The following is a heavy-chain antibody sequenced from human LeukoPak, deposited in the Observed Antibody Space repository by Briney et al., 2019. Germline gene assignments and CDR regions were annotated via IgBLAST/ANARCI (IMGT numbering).Heavy chain of an antibody. Sequence: PSQTLSLTCAVSGGSISSGGYSWSWIRQPPGKGLEWIGYIYHSGSTYYNPSLKSRVTISVDRSKNQFSLKLSSVTAADTAVYYCARVFAVVLGGWFDPWGQGTLVTVSS. J-gene: IGHJ5*02. V-gene: IGHV4-30-2*01. CDR1: GGSISSGGYS. CDR3: ARVFAVVLGGWFDP. CDR2: IYHSGST. D-gene: IGHD2-15*01.